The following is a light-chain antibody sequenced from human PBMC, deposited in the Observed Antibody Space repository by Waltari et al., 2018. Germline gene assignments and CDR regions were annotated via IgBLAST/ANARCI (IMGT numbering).Light chain of an antibody. Sequence: DIVMTQSPDSLAVSLGERATINCKSSQSVLFSSNNKNYLAWYQQKPRQPPKLLIYWASTRESGVPDRFSGSGSGTDFTLTSSSLQAEDVAVYYCQQYYSTPLTFGGGTKVEIK. J-gene: IGKJ4*01. CDR3: QQYYSTPLT. V-gene: IGKV4-1*01. CDR2: WAS. CDR1: QSVLFSSNNKNY.